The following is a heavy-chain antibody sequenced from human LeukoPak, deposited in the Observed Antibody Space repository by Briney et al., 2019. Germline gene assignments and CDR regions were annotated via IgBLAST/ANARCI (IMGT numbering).Heavy chain of an antibody. CDR1: GFTFSSYS. D-gene: IGHD1-26*01. J-gene: IGHJ3*02. CDR3: ARDGSYLEGHDAFDI. CDR2: ISSSSSTI. Sequence: PGGSLRLSCAASGFTFSSYSMNWVRQAPGKGLEWVSYISSSSSTIYYADSVKGRFTISRANAKNSLYLQMNSLRDEDTAVYYCARDGSYLEGHDAFDIWGQGTMVTVSS. V-gene: IGHV3-48*02.